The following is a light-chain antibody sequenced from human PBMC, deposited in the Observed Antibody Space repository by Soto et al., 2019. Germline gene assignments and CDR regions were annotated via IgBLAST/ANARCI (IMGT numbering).Light chain of an antibody. Sequence: QSVLTQPASVSGSAGQSITISCAGTSSDVGLYDYVSWYQQHPGKAPQLMIYAVSNRPSAVSNRFSASKSGNTASLFISGLQAEDEADYYCSSYTSDSSYVFGSGTKVTVL. J-gene: IGLJ1*01. V-gene: IGLV2-14*01. CDR2: AVS. CDR3: SSYTSDSSYV. CDR1: SSDVGLYDY.